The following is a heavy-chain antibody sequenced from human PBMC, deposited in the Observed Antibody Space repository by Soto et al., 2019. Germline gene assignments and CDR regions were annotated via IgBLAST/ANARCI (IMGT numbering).Heavy chain of an antibody. J-gene: IGHJ5*02. CDR2: IYSGGST. Sequence: GGSLRLSCAASGFTVSSNYMSWVRQAPGKGLEWVSVIYSGGSTYYADSVKGRFTISRDNSKNTLYLQMNSLRAEDTAVYYCASLVVVIPNNWFDHWGQGTLVTVSS. CDR1: GFTVSSNY. D-gene: IGHD3-22*01. V-gene: IGHV3-53*01. CDR3: ASLVVVIPNNWFDH.